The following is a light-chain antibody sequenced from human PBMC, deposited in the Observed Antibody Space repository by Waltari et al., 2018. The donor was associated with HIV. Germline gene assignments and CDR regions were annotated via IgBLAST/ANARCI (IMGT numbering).Light chain of an antibody. CDR3: ATWDDSLSGVL. Sequence: SVLTQPPSASGTPGQRVTISCSGSSSNIGSHYVFWYQQLPGTAPKLLMHRKHRRPSGVPDGFSGSTSGTSASWAISGCRAEDEADYYCATWDDSLSGVLFGGGTKLTVL. V-gene: IGLV1-47*01. CDR1: SSNIGSHY. CDR2: RKH. J-gene: IGLJ2*01.